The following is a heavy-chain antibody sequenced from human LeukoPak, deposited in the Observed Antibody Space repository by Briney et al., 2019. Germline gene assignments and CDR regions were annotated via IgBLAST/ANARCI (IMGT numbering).Heavy chain of an antibody. D-gene: IGHD3-10*01. Sequence: GGSLRLSCTASGFTFGDYAMSRVRQAPGKGLEWVGFIRSKAYGGTTEYAASVKGRFTISRDDSKSIAYLQMNSLKTEDTAVYYCTLPGYYFDYWGQGTLVTVSS. V-gene: IGHV3-49*04. CDR1: GFTFGDYA. CDR3: TLPGYYFDY. J-gene: IGHJ4*02. CDR2: IRSKAYGGTT.